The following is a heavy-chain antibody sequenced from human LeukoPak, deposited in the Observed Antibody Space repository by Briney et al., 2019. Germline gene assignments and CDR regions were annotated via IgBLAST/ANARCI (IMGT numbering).Heavy chain of an antibody. CDR2: ISYDGSNK. Sequence: PGRSLRLSCAASGFTFSSYGMHWVRQAPGKGLEWVAVISYDGSNKYYADSVKGRFTISRDNSKNTLYLQMNSLRAEDTAVYYCANGRDGYTGGYFDYWGQGTLVTVSS. J-gene: IGHJ4*02. CDR3: ANGRDGYTGGYFDY. D-gene: IGHD5-24*01. V-gene: IGHV3-30*18. CDR1: GFTFSSYG.